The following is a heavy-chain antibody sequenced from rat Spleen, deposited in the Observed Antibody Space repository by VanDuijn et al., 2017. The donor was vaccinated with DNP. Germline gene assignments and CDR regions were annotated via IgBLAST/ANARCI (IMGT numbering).Heavy chain of an antibody. D-gene: IGHD1-3*01. Sequence: EVQLVESGGGLVQPGRSLKLSCAASGFTFSDFNMAWVRQSPKRGLEWVANIVYDGSRTYYRDSVKGRFTISRDNAENTVYLQINSLRSEDTATYYCAKDAPTVAFDYWGQGVMVTVSS. CDR1: GFTFSDFN. J-gene: IGHJ2*01. CDR3: AKDAPTVAFDY. V-gene: IGHV5S10*01. CDR2: IVYDGSRT.